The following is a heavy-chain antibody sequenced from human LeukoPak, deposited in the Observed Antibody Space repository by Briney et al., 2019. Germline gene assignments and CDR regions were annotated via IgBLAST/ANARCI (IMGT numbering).Heavy chain of an antibody. J-gene: IGHJ5*02. D-gene: IGHD2-21*01. CDR3: ARSARFHNWFDP. CDR1: GGSFSGYY. Sequence: SETLSLTCAVYGGSFSGYYWSWIRQPPGKGLEWIGEINHSGSTNYNPSLKSRVTISVDTSKNQFSLKLSSVTAADTAVYYCARSARFHNWFDPWGQGTLVTVSS. V-gene: IGHV4-34*01. CDR2: INHSGST.